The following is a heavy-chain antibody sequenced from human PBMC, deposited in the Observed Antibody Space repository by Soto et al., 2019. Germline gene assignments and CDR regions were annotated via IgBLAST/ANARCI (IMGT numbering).Heavy chain of an antibody. CDR1: GFTFSSYS. Sequence: EVQLVESGGGLVQPGGSLRLSCAASGFTFSSYSMNWVRQAPGKGLEWVSYISSSSSTIYYADSVKGRFTISRDNAKNSLYLQMNSLRAEDTAVYYCATGREGSYYPYHFDYWGQGTLVTVSS. CDR2: ISSSSSTI. V-gene: IGHV3-48*01. J-gene: IGHJ4*02. D-gene: IGHD3-10*01. CDR3: ATGREGSYYPYHFDY.